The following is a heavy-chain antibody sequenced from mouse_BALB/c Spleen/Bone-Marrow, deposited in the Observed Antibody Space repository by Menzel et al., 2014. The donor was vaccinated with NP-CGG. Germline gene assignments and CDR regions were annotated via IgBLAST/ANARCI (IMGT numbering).Heavy chain of an antibody. Sequence: VQLVESGAELVRPGPSVKISCKASGYVFTDYWMNWLRQRPGQGLEWIGQIFPVNADTNYKANFKDKVTLTADKSSTTAYMQLNSLTSEDSAVYFCARFATGSFAYWGQGTLVTVSA. CDR1: GYVFTDYW. CDR2: IFPVNADT. J-gene: IGHJ3*01. CDR3: ARFATGSFAY. V-gene: IGHV1-80*01. D-gene: IGHD1-1*01.